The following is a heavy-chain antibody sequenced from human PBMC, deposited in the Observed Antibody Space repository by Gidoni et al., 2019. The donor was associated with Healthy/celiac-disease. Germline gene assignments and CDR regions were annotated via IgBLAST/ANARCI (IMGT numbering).Heavy chain of an antibody. CDR2: IYYSGST. Sequence: QLQLQESGPGLVQPSETLSLTCTVSGGSLSSSSYYWGWIRQPPGKGLEWIGSIYYSGSTYYNPSLKRRVTISVDTSKNQFSLKLSSVTAADTAVYYCARGSSSWYSRAYNWFDPWGQGTLVTVSS. CDR3: ARGSSSWYSRAYNWFDP. J-gene: IGHJ5*02. V-gene: IGHV4-39*07. D-gene: IGHD6-13*01. CDR1: GGSLSSSSYY.